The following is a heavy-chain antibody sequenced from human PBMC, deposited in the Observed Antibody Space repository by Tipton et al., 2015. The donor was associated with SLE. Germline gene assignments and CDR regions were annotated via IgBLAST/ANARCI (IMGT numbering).Heavy chain of an antibody. CDR1: GGSISSYY. CDR2: IYYSGST. V-gene: IGHV4-59*08. Sequence: GLVKPSETLSLTCTVSGGSISSYYWSWIRQPPGKGLEWIGYIYYSGSTNYNPSLKSRVTISVDTSKNQFSLKLSSVTAADTAVYYCASLRSIRYFDLWGRGTLVTVSS. CDR3: ASLRSIRYFDL. J-gene: IGHJ2*01. D-gene: IGHD5-12*01.